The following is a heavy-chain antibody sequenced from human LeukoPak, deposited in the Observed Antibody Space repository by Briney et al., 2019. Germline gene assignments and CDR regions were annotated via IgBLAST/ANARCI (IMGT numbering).Heavy chain of an antibody. CDR1: GFTFSSYW. Sequence: AGGSLRLSCAASGFTFSSYWMSWVRQAPGKGLEWVANIKQDGSEKYYVDSVKGRFIISRDNAKNSLYLQMNSLRAEDTAVYYCAKGAFRDQVQGYYYTDVWGKGTTVTVSS. J-gene: IGHJ6*03. CDR2: IKQDGSEK. V-gene: IGHV3-7*01. D-gene: IGHD3-10*01. CDR3: AKGAFRDQVQGYYYTDV.